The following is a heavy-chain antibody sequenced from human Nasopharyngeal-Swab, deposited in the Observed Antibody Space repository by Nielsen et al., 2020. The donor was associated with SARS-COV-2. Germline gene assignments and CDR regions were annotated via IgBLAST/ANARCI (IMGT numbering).Heavy chain of an antibody. CDR1: GGSISSGSYY. D-gene: IGHD2-2*01. CDR3: ARSYCSSTRCANAFAI. CDR2: FYTTGST. Sequence: SETLSLTCTVSGGSISSGSYYWSWIRQPAGKGLEWIGRFYTTGSTDYNPSLKSRVTISVDTSKNQFSLKLSSVTAADTAVYYCARSYCSSTRCANAFAIWGQGTMVTVSS. J-gene: IGHJ3*02. V-gene: IGHV4-61*02.